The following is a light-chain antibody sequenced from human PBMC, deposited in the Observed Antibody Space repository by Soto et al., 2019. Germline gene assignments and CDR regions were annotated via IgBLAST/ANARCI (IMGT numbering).Light chain of an antibody. J-gene: IGLJ1*01. CDR2: EVS. CDR1: SSDVGSYNL. V-gene: IGLV2-23*02. CDR3: CSYAGSSTRGYV. Sequence: QSALTQPASVSGSPGQSITISCTGTSSDVGSYNLVSWYQQHPGKAPKLMIYEVSKRPSGVSNRFSGSKSGNTASLTISGLQAEDEADYYCCSYAGSSTRGYVFGPGTKVTVL.